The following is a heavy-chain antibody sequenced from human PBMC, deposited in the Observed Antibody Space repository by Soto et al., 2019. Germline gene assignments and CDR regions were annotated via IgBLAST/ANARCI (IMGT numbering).Heavy chain of an antibody. J-gene: IGHJ6*02. CDR1: GFTFSKFG. V-gene: IGHV3-30*18. CDR3: AKDSDQLLFDYYYYGMDV. Sequence: QVQLVESGGGVVQPGGSLRLSCEASGFTFSKFGIHWVRQAPGKGLEWVAVVSYDGSFKYYADSVKGRLTISRDNSKNTLDLQMNSLSPDDTALYYCAKDSDQLLFDYYYYGMDVWGQGTTVTVSS. CDR2: VSYDGSFK. D-gene: IGHD2-2*01.